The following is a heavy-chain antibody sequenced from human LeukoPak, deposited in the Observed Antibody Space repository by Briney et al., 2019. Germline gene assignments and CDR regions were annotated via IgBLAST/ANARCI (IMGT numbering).Heavy chain of an antibody. D-gene: IGHD3-10*01. CDR3: AREADFNGSGRGDS. CDR2: INPNTGGT. V-gene: IGHV1-2*02. J-gene: IGHJ4*02. Sequence: ASVRVSCKTSGYTFTRFYVHWVRQAPGHGLEWMGWINPNTGGTNFAQNFQGRVTMTTDTSITTAYMDLRSLTSDDTAVYYCAREADFNGSGRGDSWGQGTLVIVSS. CDR1: GYTFTRFY.